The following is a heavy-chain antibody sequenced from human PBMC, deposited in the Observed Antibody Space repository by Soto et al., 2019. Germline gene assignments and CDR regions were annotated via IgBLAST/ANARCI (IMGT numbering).Heavy chain of an antibody. CDR3: ARHVDYGDYHTDY. CDR2: IYYSGST. Sequence: SETLSLTCTVSGGSISSSSYYWGWIRQPPGKGLEWIGSIYYSGSTYYNPSLKSRVTISVDTSKNQFSLKLSSVTAADTAVYYCARHVDYGDYHTDYWGQGTLVTVSS. D-gene: IGHD4-17*01. J-gene: IGHJ4*02. CDR1: GGSISSSSYY. V-gene: IGHV4-39*01.